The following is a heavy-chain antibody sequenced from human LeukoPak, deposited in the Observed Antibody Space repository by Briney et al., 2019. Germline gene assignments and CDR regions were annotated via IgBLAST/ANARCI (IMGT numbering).Heavy chain of an antibody. CDR1: GFAFSNYA. CDR3: ARGPYGSGSFLVY. CDR2: ISYDGSNK. D-gene: IGHD3-10*01. J-gene: IGHJ4*02. Sequence: PGGSLRLSCAASGFAFSNYAMHWVRQAPGKGLEWVAVISYDGSNKNYADSVKGRFTISRDDSKNTLFLQMDSLRPEDTAVYYCARGPYGSGSFLVYWGQGTLVTVSS. V-gene: IGHV3-30-3*01.